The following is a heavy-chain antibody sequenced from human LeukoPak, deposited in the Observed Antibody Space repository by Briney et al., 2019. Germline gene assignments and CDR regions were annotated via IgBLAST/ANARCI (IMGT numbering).Heavy chain of an antibody. Sequence: SQTLPLTCTVSGGSISSGDYYWSWIRQPPGKGLEWIGYIYYSGSTYYNPSLKSRVTISVDTSKNQFSLKLSSVTAADTAGYYCAREVVGGKRSDVFDIGGKGTRVTVSS. CDR2: IYYSGST. D-gene: IGHD2-15*01. J-gene: IGHJ3*02. CDR1: GGSISSGDYY. CDR3: AREVVGGKRSDVFDI. V-gene: IGHV4-30-4*01.